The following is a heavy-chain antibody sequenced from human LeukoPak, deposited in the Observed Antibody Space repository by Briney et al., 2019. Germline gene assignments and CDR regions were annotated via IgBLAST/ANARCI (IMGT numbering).Heavy chain of an antibody. J-gene: IGHJ6*03. Sequence: SETLSLTCTVSGGSISSSSFYWGWIRQPPGKGLEWIGSIYYSGSTYYNPSLKSRVTISVDTSKNQFSLKLSSVTAADTAVHYCARHAIKRGNYYHYMDVWGKGTTVTVSS. D-gene: IGHD3-10*01. CDR3: ARHAIKRGNYYHYMDV. CDR2: IYYSGST. V-gene: IGHV4-39*01. CDR1: GGSISSSSFY.